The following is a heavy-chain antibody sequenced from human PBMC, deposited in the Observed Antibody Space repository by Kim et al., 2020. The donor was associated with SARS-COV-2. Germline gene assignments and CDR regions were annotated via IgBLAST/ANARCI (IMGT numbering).Heavy chain of an antibody. CDR1: GFDFRIYA. J-gene: IGHJ3*02. V-gene: IGHV3-23*01. CDR2: IFCNGDYI. CDR3: AKDGFVGNGGFDAFDI. Sequence: GGSLRLSCAASGFDFRIYAMSWVRQAPGKGLEWVSSIFCNGDYIYYADSVKGRFTISRDNSKNTLYLQMNSLRDDDTAVYYCAKDGFVGNGGFDAFDIWGRRTNVTHSA. D-gene: IGHD2-8*01.